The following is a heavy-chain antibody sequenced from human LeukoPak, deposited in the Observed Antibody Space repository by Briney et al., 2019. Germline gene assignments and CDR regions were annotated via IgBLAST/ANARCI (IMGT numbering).Heavy chain of an antibody. D-gene: IGHD3-3*01. CDR3: ARLTTTFGVVRQDYFDY. CDR1: GGSISSSSYY. CDR2: IYYSGST. V-gene: IGHV4-39*01. J-gene: IGHJ4*02. Sequence: SETQSLTCTVSGGSISSSSYYWGWIRQPPGKGLEWIGSIYYSGSTYYNPSLKSRVTISVDTSKNQFSLKLSSVTAADTAVYYCARLTTTFGVVRQDYFDYWGQGTLVTVSS.